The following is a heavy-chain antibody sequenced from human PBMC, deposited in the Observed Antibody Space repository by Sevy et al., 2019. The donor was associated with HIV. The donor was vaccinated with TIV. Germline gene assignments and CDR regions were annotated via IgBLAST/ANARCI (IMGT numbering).Heavy chain of an antibody. CDR1: GFNFYIYW. CDR3: ARGTAGTFDY. D-gene: IGHD1-1*01. CDR2: INSDGGST. Sequence: GGSLRLSCAASGFNFYIYWIHWVRQAPGKGLVWVSRINSDGGSTSHADSVKGRFTISRDNAKNTVYLQMSSLRAEDTAVYYCARGTAGTFDYCGQGTLVTVSS. J-gene: IGHJ4*02. V-gene: IGHV3-74*01.